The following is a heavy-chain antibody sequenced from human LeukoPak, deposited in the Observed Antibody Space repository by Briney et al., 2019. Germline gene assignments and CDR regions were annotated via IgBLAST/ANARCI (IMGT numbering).Heavy chain of an antibody. Sequence: GGSLRLSCAASGFTFSSYAMSWVRQAPGKGLEWVSGISGSGGYTYYADSVKGRFTISRDNSRNTLYLQMNSLIPDDTAVYYCAQASYSSNFDYWGQGTLVTVSS. J-gene: IGHJ4*02. CDR2: ISGSGGYT. V-gene: IGHV3-23*01. CDR1: GFTFSSYA. D-gene: IGHD2-15*01. CDR3: AQASYSSNFDY.